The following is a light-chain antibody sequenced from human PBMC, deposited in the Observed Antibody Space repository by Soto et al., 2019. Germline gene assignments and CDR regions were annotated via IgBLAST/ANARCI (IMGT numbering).Light chain of an antibody. J-gene: IGKJ5*01. CDR1: ESVFGY. Sequence: TLSSATLTLSLGESHTLSCQHSESVFGYLAGCQHKPGQAPRLLIYDASNRATGVPARFSGSGSGTDFTLTISSLEPEDFSVYYCQQRYRWPPITFGQGTRLEIK. V-gene: IGKV3-11*01. CDR3: QQRYRWPPIT. CDR2: DAS.